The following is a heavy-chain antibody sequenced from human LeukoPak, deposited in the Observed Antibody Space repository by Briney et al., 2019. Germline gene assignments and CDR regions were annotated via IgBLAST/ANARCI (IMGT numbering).Heavy chain of an antibody. Sequence: HPGGSLRLSCAASGFTFSSYSMNWVRQAPGKGLEWVSYISSSSSTIYYADSVKGRFTISRDNAKNSLYLQMNSLRAEDTAVYYCACSFDYVGAFDIWGQGTMVTVSS. CDR1: GFTFSSYS. CDR2: ISSSSSTI. V-gene: IGHV3-48*04. D-gene: IGHD4-17*01. CDR3: ACSFDYVGAFDI. J-gene: IGHJ3*02.